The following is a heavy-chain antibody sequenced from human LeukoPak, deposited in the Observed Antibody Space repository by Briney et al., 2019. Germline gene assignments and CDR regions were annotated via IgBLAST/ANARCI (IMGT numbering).Heavy chain of an antibody. CDR1: GFTFSSYS. CDR3: ARDREPIVGATGWFDP. Sequence: GSLRLSCAASGFTFSSYSMNWVRQAPGKGLEWVSSISSSSSYIYYADSVKGRFTISRDNAKNSLYLQMNSLRAEDTAVYYCARDREPIVGATGWFDPWGQGTLVTVSS. J-gene: IGHJ5*02. V-gene: IGHV3-21*01. CDR2: ISSSSSYI. D-gene: IGHD1-26*01.